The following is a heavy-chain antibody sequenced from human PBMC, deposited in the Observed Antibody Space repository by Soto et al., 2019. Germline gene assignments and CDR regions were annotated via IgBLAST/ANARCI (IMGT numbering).Heavy chain of an antibody. CDR1: GGSISSSSYY. V-gene: IGHV4-39*01. CDR2: IYYSGST. Sequence: QLQLQESGPGLVKPSETLSLTCTVSGGSISSSSYYWGWIRQPPGKGLEWIGSIYYSGSTYYNPSLKSRVTISVDTSKNQFSLKLSSVTAADTAVYYCARQRRDFSDAFDIWGQGTMVTVSS. CDR3: ARQRRDFSDAFDI. J-gene: IGHJ3*02.